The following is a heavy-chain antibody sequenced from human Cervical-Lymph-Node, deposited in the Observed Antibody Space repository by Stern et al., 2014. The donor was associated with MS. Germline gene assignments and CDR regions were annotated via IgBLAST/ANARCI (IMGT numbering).Heavy chain of an antibody. V-gene: IGHV1-69*01. J-gene: IGHJ6*01. CDR2: IIPVFGTP. CDR1: GGTFRSFA. D-gene: IGHD2-2*01. CDR3: ASAHPATRRGYKGMNV. Sequence: VHLVESGSEVRKAGSSVNVTCKASGGTFRSFAVNWVRQAPGQGLEWVGGIIPVFGTPTYAQKFQGRVTIISDESTNTVYVELSSLTTDDTATYFCASAHPATRRGYKGMNVWGQGTTIAVSS.